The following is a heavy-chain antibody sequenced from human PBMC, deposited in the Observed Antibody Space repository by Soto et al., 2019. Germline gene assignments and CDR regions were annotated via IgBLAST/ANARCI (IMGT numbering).Heavy chain of an antibody. D-gene: IGHD6-6*01. J-gene: IGHJ4*02. CDR1: GFTFSSYT. Sequence: EVQLLEFGGGLAQPGGSLRLSCAASGFTFSSYTMSWVRQAPGKGLEWVSDISGSGGSTSYADSVKGQFTISRDNSKNTMFLQMNSLRAEDTAVYYCARCVSSLYRYFDYWGQGTLVTVSS. CDR3: ARCVSSLYRYFDY. CDR2: ISGSGGST. V-gene: IGHV3-23*01.